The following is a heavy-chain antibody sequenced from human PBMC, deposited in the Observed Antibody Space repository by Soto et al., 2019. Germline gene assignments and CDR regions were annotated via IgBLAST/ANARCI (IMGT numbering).Heavy chain of an antibody. D-gene: IGHD6-25*01. CDR1: GYSFTGNS. CDR3: PMQRGGVVY. V-gene: IGHV1-2*02. J-gene: IGHJ4*02. Sequence: QVHLVQSGAEVKKPGASVKVSCKASGYSFTGNSMHWVRQAPGQGLEWMGWINPNNGGTNYAQKFQGRVTMTRDTSISTAYMDRSRLRSDDTAVYYWPMQRGGVVYWGQGTLVTVSS. CDR2: INPNNGGT.